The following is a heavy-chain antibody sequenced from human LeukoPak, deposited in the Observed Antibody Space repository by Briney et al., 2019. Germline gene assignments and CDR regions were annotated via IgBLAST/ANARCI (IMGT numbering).Heavy chain of an antibody. CDR2: IYYSGST. CDR1: GGSISSYY. D-gene: IGHD4-17*01. CDR3: ARASYGDYVLDWFDP. J-gene: IGHJ5*02. V-gene: IGHV4-59*12. Sequence: SETLSLTCTVSGGSISSYYWSWIRQPPGKGLEWLGYIYYSGSTNYNPSLKSRVTISVDTSKNQFSLKLSSVTAADTAVYYCARASYGDYVLDWFDPWGQGTLVTVSS.